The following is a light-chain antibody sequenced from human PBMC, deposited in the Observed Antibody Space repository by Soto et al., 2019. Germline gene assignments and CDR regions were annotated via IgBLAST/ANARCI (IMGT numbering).Light chain of an antibody. V-gene: IGKV3-15*01. CDR2: GAS. J-gene: IGKJ1*01. CDR1: QSVSSN. Sequence: EIVMTQSPATLSVSPGERATLSCRASQSVSSNLAWHQQKPGQAPRLLIYGASTRATGFPARFSGSGSGTEFTLTISSLQSEDSAVYYCQQYSNWPPWTFGQGTKVEIK. CDR3: QQYSNWPPWT.